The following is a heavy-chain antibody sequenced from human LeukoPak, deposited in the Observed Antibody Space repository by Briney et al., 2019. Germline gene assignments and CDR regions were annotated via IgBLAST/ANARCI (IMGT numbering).Heavy chain of an antibody. CDR3: ATLGFVVVVAATSHFDY. CDR2: IYYSGST. Sequence: PSETLSLTCTVSGGSISSYYWSWIRQPPGKGLEWIGYIYYSGSTNYNPSLKSRVTISVDTSKNQFSLKLSSVTAADTAVYYCATLGFVVVVAATSHFDYWGQGTLVTVSS. D-gene: IGHD2-15*01. CDR1: GGSISSYY. J-gene: IGHJ4*02. V-gene: IGHV4-59*08.